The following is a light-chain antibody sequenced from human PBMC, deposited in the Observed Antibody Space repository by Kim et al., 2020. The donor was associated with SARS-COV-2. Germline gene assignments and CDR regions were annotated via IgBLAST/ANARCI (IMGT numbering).Light chain of an antibody. Sequence: GSVGDSVTSTWQAIRDIDVSLAWYQHKPGTAPKLLIHDASHLQSGFPSRFSGSGSGTYFALTITNLQPEDTATYYCQQYDGRPITFGQGTRLEIK. CDR2: DAS. V-gene: IGKV1-33*01. J-gene: IGKJ5*01. CDR1: RDIDVS. CDR3: QQYDGRPIT.